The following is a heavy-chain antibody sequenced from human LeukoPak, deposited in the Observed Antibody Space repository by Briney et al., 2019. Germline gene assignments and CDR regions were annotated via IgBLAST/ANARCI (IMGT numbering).Heavy chain of an antibody. CDR3: AKDLYCTNGVCYGLDY. Sequence: PGGSLRLSCAASGFTFSSYAMSWARQAPGKGLEWVSAISGSGGSTYYADSVKGRFTISRDNSKNTLYLQMNSLRAEDTAVYYCAKDLYCTNGVCYGLDYWGQGTLVTVSS. CDR1: GFTFSSYA. V-gene: IGHV3-23*01. J-gene: IGHJ4*02. D-gene: IGHD2-8*01. CDR2: ISGSGGST.